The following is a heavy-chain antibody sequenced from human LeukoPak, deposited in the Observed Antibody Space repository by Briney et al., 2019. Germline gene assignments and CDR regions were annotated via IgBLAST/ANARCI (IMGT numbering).Heavy chain of an antibody. CDR2: ISSSGSTI. V-gene: IGHV3-11*01. Sequence: PGGSLRLSRAASGFTFSDYYMSWIRQAPGKGLEWVSYISSSGSTIYYADSVKGRFTISRDNAKNSLYLQMNSLRAEDTAVYYCAKEQRRPGRYSSGWYGFDYWGQGTLVTVSS. J-gene: IGHJ4*02. D-gene: IGHD6-19*01. CDR3: AKEQRRPGRYSSGWYGFDY. CDR1: GFTFSDYY.